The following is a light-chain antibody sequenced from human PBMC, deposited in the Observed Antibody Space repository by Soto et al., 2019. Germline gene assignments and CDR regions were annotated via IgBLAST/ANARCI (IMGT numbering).Light chain of an antibody. J-gene: IGKJ3*01. CDR2: GAS. CDR1: QSLRSS. CDR3: QQYNIWPLT. V-gene: IGKV3-15*01. Sequence: VMTQSPATLSVSPGERATLSCRASQSLRSSLAWYQQKPGQAPRLLIYGASTRATGIPARFSGSGSGTEFTLTISSLQSEDFAVYFCQQYNIWPLTFGPGTKVDIK.